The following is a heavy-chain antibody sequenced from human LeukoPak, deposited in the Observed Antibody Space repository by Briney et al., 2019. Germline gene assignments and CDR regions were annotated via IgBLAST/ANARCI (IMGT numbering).Heavy chain of an antibody. D-gene: IGHD1-26*01. J-gene: IGHJ4*02. V-gene: IGHV4-39*01. CDR1: GGSISSSSYY. Sequence: PSETLSLTCTVSGGSISSSSYYWGWIRQPPGKGLEWIGTIYYSGSTYYDPSLKSRLTISVDTSKNQFSLKLSSVTAADTAVYYCARQGSGNYLSPVDYWGQGTLVTVSS. CDR3: ARQGSGNYLSPVDY. CDR2: IYYSGST.